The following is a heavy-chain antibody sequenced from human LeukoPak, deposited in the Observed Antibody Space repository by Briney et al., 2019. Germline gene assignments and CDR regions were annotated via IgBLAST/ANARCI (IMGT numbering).Heavy chain of an antibody. V-gene: IGHV1-69*05. CDR3: ARGTSDFWSGYYSTDY. CDR2: IIPIFGTA. Sequence: SVKVSCKASGGTFSSYAISWVRQAPGQGLEWMGGIIPIFGTANYAQKFQGRVTITTDESTSTAYMELSSLRSEDTAVYYCARGTSDFWSGYYSTDYWGQGTLVTVSS. D-gene: IGHD3-3*01. CDR1: GGTFSSYA. J-gene: IGHJ4*02.